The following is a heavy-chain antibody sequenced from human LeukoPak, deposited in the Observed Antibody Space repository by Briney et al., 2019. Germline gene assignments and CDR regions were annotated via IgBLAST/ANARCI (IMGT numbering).Heavy chain of an antibody. CDR3: ARHRCSGGSCYPMNWFDP. J-gene: IGHJ5*02. CDR2: INHSGST. V-gene: IGHV4-34*01. D-gene: IGHD2-15*01. Sequence: PSETLSLTCAVYGGFFSGYYWSWIRQPPGKGLEWIGEINHSGSTNYNPSLKSRVTISVDTSKNQFSLKLSSVTAADTAVYYCARHRCSGGSCYPMNWFDPWGQGTLVTVSS. CDR1: GGFFSGYY.